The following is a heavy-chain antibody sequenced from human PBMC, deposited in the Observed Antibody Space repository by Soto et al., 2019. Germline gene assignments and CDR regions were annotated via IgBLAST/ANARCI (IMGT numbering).Heavy chain of an antibody. D-gene: IGHD2-8*01. CDR1: GDSVSTNSAT. J-gene: IGHJ5*01. CDR3: VSLIGNSWLDS. V-gene: IGHV6-1*01. Sequence: QVQLQQSGPGLVKPSQTLSLTCAISGDSVSTNSATWDWIRQSPSRGLEWLGRTYYRSTWSYDYAASVQGRMTTNQDTSTIQFSLHLSSVTPDDTAVYYCVSLIGNSWLDSWGQGPPVTVSS. CDR2: TYYRSTWSY.